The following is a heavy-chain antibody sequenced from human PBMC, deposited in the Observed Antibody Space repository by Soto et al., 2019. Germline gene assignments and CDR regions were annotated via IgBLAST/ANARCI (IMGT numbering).Heavy chain of an antibody. J-gene: IGHJ5*02. CDR3: ARVILDFWSCYGNWFDP. D-gene: IGHD3-3*01. Sequence: QLQLQESGPGLVKPSGTLSLTCTVSGGSISSSSYFWGWIRQPPGKGLAWIGSIYYSGSTYYNPSLKRRVTISLYTSKNQFSLKLSYVTAADTAVYYCARVILDFWSCYGNWFDPRGQGTQDTVSS. CDR1: GGSISSSSYF. V-gene: IGHV4-39*01. CDR2: IYYSGST.